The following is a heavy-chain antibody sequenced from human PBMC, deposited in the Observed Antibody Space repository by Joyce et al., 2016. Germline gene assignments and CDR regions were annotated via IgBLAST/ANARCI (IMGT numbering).Heavy chain of an antibody. V-gene: IGHV1-8*01. CDR3: ARNKYGTGDFDF. CDR1: GYTFTSFD. J-gene: IGHJ4*02. Sequence: QVQLVQSGAEVKKPGASVKVSCKASGYTFTSFDSNWVRQAPGQGLEWLGWMTPNSGNTGYAQNFQGIVNMTRDTSISTAYMELSSLRSEDTAVYFCARNKYGTGDFDFWGQGTPVTVSS. D-gene: IGHD7-27*01. CDR2: MTPNSGNT.